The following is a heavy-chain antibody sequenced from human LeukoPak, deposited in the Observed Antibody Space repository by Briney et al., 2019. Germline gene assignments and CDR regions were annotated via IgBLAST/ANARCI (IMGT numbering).Heavy chain of an antibody. CDR3: ARSIGLTGGGVDV. Sequence: GGSLRLSCAASGFTFRDYNMNWVRQAPGQGLEWVSYITDSGSSIHYADSVNGRFTISRDSAKNSLYLQMNSLRAEDSAVYYCARSIGLTGGGVDVWGRGTTVTVSS. CDR1: GFTFRDYN. V-gene: IGHV3-11*01. D-gene: IGHD3-9*01. J-gene: IGHJ6*02. CDR2: ITDSGSSI.